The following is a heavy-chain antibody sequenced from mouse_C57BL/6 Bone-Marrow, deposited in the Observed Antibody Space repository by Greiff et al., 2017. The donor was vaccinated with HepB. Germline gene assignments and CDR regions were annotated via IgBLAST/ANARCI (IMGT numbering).Heavy chain of an antibody. CDR2: SRNKANDYTT. CDR3: ARDSTTEGFDY. V-gene: IGHV7-1*01. CDR1: GFTFSDFY. D-gene: IGHD1-1*01. Sequence: EVKLMESGGGLVQSGRSLRLSCATSGFTFSDFYMEWVRQAPGKGLEWIAASRNKANDYTTEYSASVKGRLLVSRDTSQSILYLQMNALRADDTAIYYCARDSTTEGFDYWGQGTTLTVSS. J-gene: IGHJ2*01.